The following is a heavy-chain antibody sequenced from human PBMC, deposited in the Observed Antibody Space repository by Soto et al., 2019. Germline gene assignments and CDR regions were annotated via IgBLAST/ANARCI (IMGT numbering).Heavy chain of an antibody. J-gene: IGHJ3*02. D-gene: IGHD3-16*01. CDR2: IYYSGST. Sequence: QVQLQESGPGLVKPSQTLSLTCTVSGGSISSGGYYWSWIRQHPGKGLEWIGYIYYSGSTYYNPSLKSRVTISVDTAKNQFSLRLSSVPAADTAVCYWARDWAGFGGGDHGGAFDIWGQGTMVTVSS. V-gene: IGHV4-31*03. CDR1: GGSISSGGYY. CDR3: ARDWAGFGGGDHGGAFDI.